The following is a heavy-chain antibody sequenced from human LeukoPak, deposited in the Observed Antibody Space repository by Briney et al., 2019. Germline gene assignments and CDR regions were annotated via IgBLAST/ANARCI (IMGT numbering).Heavy chain of an antibody. Sequence: SETLSLTCTVSGGSISGSSYYWGWIRQPPGKGLEWTGSIYYSGSTYYNPSLKRRVTISVDTSKNQFSLKLSSVTAADTAVYYCARDRTGDFEFFDYWGQGTLVTVSS. J-gene: IGHJ4*02. V-gene: IGHV4-39*07. CDR1: GGSISGSSYY. CDR3: ARDRTGDFEFFDY. D-gene: IGHD7-27*01. CDR2: IYYSGST.